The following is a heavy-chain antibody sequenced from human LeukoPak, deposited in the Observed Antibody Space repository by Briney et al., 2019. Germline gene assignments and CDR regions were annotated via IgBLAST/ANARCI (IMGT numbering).Heavy chain of an antibody. D-gene: IGHD3-3*01. V-gene: IGHV1-69*05. CDR2: IIPIFGTA. CDR3: ARESVITIFGVVIFRPLFDY. Sequence: ASVKVSCKASGGTFSSYAISWVRQAPGQGREWMGGIIPIFGTANYAQKFQGRVTITTDESTSTAYMELSSLRSEDTAVYYCARESVITIFGVVIFRPLFDYWGQGTLVTVSS. J-gene: IGHJ4*02. CDR1: GGTFSSYA.